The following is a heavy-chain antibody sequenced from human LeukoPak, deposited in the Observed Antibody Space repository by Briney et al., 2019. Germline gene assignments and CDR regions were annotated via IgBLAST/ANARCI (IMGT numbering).Heavy chain of an antibody. J-gene: IGHJ3*02. D-gene: IGHD3-22*01. CDR2: INWNGGSK. V-gene: IGHV3-20*04. Sequence: GGSLRLSCAASGFTFDDYGMSWVRQAPGKGLEWVSGINWNGGSKGYADSVKGRFTIYREKVKNSLYLQMNSLRAEDTALYYCARDMEAMIVVVNDAFDIWGQGTMVTVSS. CDR1: GFTFDDYG. CDR3: ARDMEAMIVVVNDAFDI.